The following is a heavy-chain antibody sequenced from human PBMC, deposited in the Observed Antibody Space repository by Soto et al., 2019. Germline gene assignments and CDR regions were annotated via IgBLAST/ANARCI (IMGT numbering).Heavy chain of an antibody. V-gene: IGHV4-59*01. D-gene: IGHD3-10*01. J-gene: IGHJ4*02. Sequence: SETLSLTCTVSGGSISSYYWSWIRQPPGKGLEWIGYIYYSGSTNYNPSLKSRVTISVDTSKNQFSLKLSSVTAADTAVYYCARIAAYYGSGSYYYKRLYYFEYWGQGTLVTVSS. CDR2: IYYSGST. CDR3: ARIAAYYGSGSYYYKRLYYFEY. CDR1: GGSISSYY.